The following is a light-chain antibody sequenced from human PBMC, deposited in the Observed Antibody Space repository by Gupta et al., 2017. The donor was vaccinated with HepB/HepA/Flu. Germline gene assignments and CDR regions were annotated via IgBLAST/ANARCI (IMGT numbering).Light chain of an antibody. CDR2: AVS. CDR3: QQSYITPLT. J-gene: IGKJ4*01. Sequence: DIQMTQSPSSLSASVGDRVTITCRASQSISNFLNWYQQKPGKAPNLLIYAVSDLQSGVSSRFSGSRSGTDFTLTISSLQPEDFATYYCQQSYITPLTFGGGTKVEIK. CDR1: QSISNF. V-gene: IGKV1-39*01.